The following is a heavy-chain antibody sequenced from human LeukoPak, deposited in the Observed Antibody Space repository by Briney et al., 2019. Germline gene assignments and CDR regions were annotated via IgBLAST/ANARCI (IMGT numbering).Heavy chain of an antibody. J-gene: IGHJ4*02. Sequence: GGSLRLSRAASGFTFSTYSMHWVRQTPGKGLEWVSSISSASSFIYYADSLKGRFTISRDNANNSLYLQMNGLRVEDTAVYYCARGVAGLQLYFFTNWGQGTLVTVSS. CDR1: GFTFSTYS. D-gene: IGHD2/OR15-2a*01. CDR3: ARGVAGLQLYFFTN. CDR2: ISSASSFI. V-gene: IGHV3-21*01.